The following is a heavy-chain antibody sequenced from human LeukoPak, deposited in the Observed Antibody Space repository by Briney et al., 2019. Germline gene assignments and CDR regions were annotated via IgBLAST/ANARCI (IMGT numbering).Heavy chain of an antibody. CDR3: AKERLPDIFFDP. J-gene: IGHJ5*02. D-gene: IGHD3-9*01. CDR2: ISPGGSDT. CDR1: GFTFNSYA. V-gene: IGHV3-23*01. Sequence: PGGSLRLSCEVSGFTFNSYAMSWVRQAPGKGLEWVSAISPGGSDTYYTDSVKGRFTTSRDNSKNTLYLQMNSLRAEDTAVYYCAKERLPDIFFDPWGQGTLVTVSS.